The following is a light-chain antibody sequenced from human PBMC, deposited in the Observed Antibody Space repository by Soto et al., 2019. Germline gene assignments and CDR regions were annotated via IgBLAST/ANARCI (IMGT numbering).Light chain of an antibody. Sequence: VMTQSPLSLSVTPGESASISCRASQSLLQSNGYKYLDWYLQRPGQSPQLLIYLGSNRAHGVPDRFSGSGTGTDLTLKISSVEADDVGVYYCMQALQTPITFGQGTRLEIK. CDR1: QSLLQSNGYKY. CDR2: LGS. CDR3: MQALQTPIT. J-gene: IGKJ5*01. V-gene: IGKV2-28*01.